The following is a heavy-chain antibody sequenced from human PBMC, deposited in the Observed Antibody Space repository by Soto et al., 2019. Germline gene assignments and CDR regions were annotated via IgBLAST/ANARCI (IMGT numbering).Heavy chain of an antibody. Sequence: GGSLRLSCAASGFIFENFGMSWVRQAPGEGLEWISSISGSGFKKYYADSVKGRFAISRDNSKSTVYLELNNLSAEDTAVYHCAKNQGVELVPLATVDWFDPWGQGSVVTVSS. CDR2: ISGSGFKK. CDR3: AKNQGVELVPLATVDWFDP. V-gene: IGHV3-23*01. CDR1: GFIFENFG. D-gene: IGHD1-26*01. J-gene: IGHJ5*02.